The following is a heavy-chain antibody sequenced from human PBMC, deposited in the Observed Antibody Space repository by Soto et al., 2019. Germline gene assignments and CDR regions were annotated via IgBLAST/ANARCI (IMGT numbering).Heavy chain of an antibody. Sequence: QVQLQESGPGLVKPSGTLSLTCAVSSGSISSSNWWSWVRQPPGKGLEWIGEIYHSGSTNYNPSLKSRVTISVDKSQNQFSLKLSSVTAADTAVYYCARGPPTVTTWYYYYYYMDVWGKGTTVTVSS. J-gene: IGHJ6*03. D-gene: IGHD4-17*01. CDR1: SGSISSSNW. CDR3: ARGPPTVTTWYYYYYYMDV. V-gene: IGHV4-4*02. CDR2: IYHSGST.